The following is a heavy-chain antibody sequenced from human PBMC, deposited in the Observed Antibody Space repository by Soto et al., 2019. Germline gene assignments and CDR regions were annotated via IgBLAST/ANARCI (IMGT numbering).Heavy chain of an antibody. Sequence: GGSLRLSCAASGFTFSSYGMHWVRQAPGKGLEWVAVIWYDGSNKYYADSVKGRFTISRDNSKNTLYLQMNSLRAEDTAVYYCARGGLGVYETMEDVWGQGTTVTVSS. D-gene: IGHD3-10*01. J-gene: IGHJ6*02. CDR1: GFTFSSYG. V-gene: IGHV3-33*01. CDR2: IWYDGSNK. CDR3: ARGGLGVYETMEDV.